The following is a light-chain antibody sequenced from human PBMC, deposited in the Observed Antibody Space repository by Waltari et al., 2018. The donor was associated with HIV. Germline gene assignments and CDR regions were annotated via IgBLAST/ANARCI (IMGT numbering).Light chain of an antibody. CDR3: QKYNSAPALT. V-gene: IGKV1-27*01. Sequence: DIQMTQSPSSLSASVGDRVTITCRASQGISNYLAWYQQKPGKAPKLLIFAAFTLQSGVPSRFSGSGSGTDFTLTISSLQPEDVATYYCQKYNSAPALTFGGGTKVEIK. CDR2: AAF. J-gene: IGKJ4*01. CDR1: QGISNY.